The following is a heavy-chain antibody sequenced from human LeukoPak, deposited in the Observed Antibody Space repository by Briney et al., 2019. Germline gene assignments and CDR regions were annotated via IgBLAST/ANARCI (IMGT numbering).Heavy chain of an antibody. CDR2: INSDGSST. J-gene: IGHJ3*02. CDR3: ARAMYYYDSSGYYRTDAFDI. CDR1: GFTFSSYW. D-gene: IGHD3-22*01. Sequence: GRSLRLSCAASGFTFSSYWMHWVRQAPGKGLVWVSRINSDGSSTSYADSVKGRFTISRDNAKNTLYLQMNSLRAEDTAVYYCARAMYYYDSSGYYRTDAFDIWGQGTMVTVSS. V-gene: IGHV3-74*01.